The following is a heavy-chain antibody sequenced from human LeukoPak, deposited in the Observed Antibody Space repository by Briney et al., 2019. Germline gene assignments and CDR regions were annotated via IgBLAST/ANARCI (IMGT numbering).Heavy chain of an antibody. CDR3: ARDRYTNIVVFDY. CDR1: GFTFTSYE. CDR2: ISSSGRTI. J-gene: IGHJ4*02. Sequence: GGSLRLSCAASGFTFTSYELNWVRQAPGKGLEWVSYISSSGRTIYYADSVKGRFTISRDNAKNSLYLQMNSLRAEDTAVYYCARDRYTNIVVFDYWGQGTLVTVSS. V-gene: IGHV3-48*03. D-gene: IGHD3-22*01.